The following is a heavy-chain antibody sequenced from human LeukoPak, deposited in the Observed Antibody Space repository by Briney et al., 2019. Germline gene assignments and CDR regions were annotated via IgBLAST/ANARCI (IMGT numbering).Heavy chain of an antibody. V-gene: IGHV3-74*01. CDR1: GFTFSSYW. Sequence: PGGSLRLSCAASGFTFSSYWMHWVRQAPGKGLVWVSRINSDGSTTSYADSVKGRFTISRDNAKNTLYLQMNSLRAEDTAVYYCARDYYGSGSYYSVAFDIWGQGTMVTVSS. D-gene: IGHD3-10*01. J-gene: IGHJ3*02. CDR3: ARDYYGSGSYYSVAFDI. CDR2: INSDGSTT.